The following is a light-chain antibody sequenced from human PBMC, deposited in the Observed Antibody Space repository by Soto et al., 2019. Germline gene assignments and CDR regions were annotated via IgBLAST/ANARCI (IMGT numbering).Light chain of an antibody. CDR1: QGIRID. CDR2: AAS. J-gene: IGKJ5*01. Sequence: IQMTQSPSSLSASVGDRVTITCRASQGIRIDLGWYQQKPGKAPKLLIYAASYLKSGVPTRFSGSGSGTDFTLTISSLQPEDFATYYCQQTYTTPEITFGQGTRLEIK. CDR3: QQTYTTPEIT. V-gene: IGKV1-39*01.